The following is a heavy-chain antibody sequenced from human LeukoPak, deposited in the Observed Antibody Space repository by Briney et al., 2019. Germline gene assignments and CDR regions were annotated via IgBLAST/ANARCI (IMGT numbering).Heavy chain of an antibody. CDR1: DDPINSGVYY. CDR2: IYTSGTTT. J-gene: IGHJ6*03. V-gene: IGHV4-61*09. D-gene: IGHD1-26*01. CDR3: ARAKKRSGRSRNFYLDV. Sequence: SETLSLTCAVSDDPINSGVYYWNWIRQPAGKGLEWIGHIYTSGTTTNSNPSLKSRVAISLDTSKNHFSLKLSSVTAADTAVYYCARAKKRSGRSRNFYLDVWGKGTTVTVSS.